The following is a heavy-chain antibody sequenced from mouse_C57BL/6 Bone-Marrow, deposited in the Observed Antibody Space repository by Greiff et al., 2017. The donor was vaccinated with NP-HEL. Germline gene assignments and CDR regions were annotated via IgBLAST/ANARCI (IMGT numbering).Heavy chain of an antibody. CDR2: IDPSDSYT. CDR1: GYTFTSYW. V-gene: IGHV1-59*01. J-gene: IGHJ3*01. Sequence: VQLQQSGAELVRPGASVKLSCKASGYTFTSYWMHWVKQRPGQGLEWIGVIDPSDSYTNYNQKFKGKATLTVDTSSSTAYMQLSSLTSEDSAVYYCARGGFPSWFADWGQGTLVTVSA. CDR3: ARGGFPSWFAD.